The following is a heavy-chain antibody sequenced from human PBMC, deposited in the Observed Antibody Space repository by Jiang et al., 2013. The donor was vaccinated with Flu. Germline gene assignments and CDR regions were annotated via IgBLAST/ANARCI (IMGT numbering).Heavy chain of an antibody. D-gene: IGHD1-26*01. Sequence: SGAEVKKPGASVKVSCKASGYSFISYDINWVRQATGQGLEWMGWMNPNSGNTGYAQKFQGRVTMTRSTSINTAYMELSSLTSEDTAVYYCAKNPPNSGWFDPWGQGTLVTVSS. CDR2: MNPNSGNT. J-gene: IGHJ5*02. V-gene: IGHV1-8*01. CDR3: AKNPPNSGWFDP. CDR1: GYSFISYD.